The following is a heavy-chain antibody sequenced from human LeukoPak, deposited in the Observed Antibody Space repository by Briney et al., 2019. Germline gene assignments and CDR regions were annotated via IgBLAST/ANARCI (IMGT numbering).Heavy chain of an antibody. CDR3: ARDREGIRRGAYYFDY. Sequence: GGSLRLSCAASGFTFSDFYMSWIRQAPGKGPEWVSYIRSTSSYTNYADSVKGRFTISRDNSKNSLYLQKNSLRAEDTAVYYCARDREGIRRGAYYFDYWGQGTLVTVSS. D-gene: IGHD3-10*01. V-gene: IGHV3-11*05. CDR2: IRSTSSYT. J-gene: IGHJ4*02. CDR1: GFTFSDFY.